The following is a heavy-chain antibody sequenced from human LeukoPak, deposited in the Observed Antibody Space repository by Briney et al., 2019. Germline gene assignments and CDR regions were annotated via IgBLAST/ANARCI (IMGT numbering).Heavy chain of an antibody. J-gene: IGHJ4*02. CDR1: GFTFSSYA. V-gene: IGHV3-30-3*01. CDR3: ADLSSGTLDY. CDR2: ISYDGSNK. D-gene: IGHD1-1*01. Sequence: GRSLRLSCAASGFTFSSYAMHWVRQAPGKGLEWVAVISYDGSNKYYADSVKGRFTISRDNSKSTLYLQMNSLRAEDTAVYYCADLSSGTLDYWGQGTLVTVSS.